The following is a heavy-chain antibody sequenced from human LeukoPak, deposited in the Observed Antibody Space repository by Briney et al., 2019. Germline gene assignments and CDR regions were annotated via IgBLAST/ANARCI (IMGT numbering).Heavy chain of an antibody. Sequence: PSETLSLTCTVSGGSVSSGSYYWSWIRQPPGKGLEWIGYIYYSGSTNYNPSLKSRVTISVDTSKNQFSLILSSVTAADTAVYYCASGDGGKASRYYFDYWGQGTLVTVSS. CDR1: GGSVSSGSYY. CDR2: IYYSGST. V-gene: IGHV4-61*01. D-gene: IGHD4-23*01. J-gene: IGHJ4*02. CDR3: ASGDGGKASRYYFDY.